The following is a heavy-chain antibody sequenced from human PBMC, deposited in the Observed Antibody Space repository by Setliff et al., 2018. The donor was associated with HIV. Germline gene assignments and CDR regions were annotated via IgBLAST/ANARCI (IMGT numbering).Heavy chain of an antibody. J-gene: IGHJ6*03. CDR1: GGSISSSSYY. CDR3: AGGGYSYGFLGVTYYFFMDG. CDR2: VSQSGST. D-gene: IGHD5-18*01. Sequence: SETLSLTCTVSGGSISSSSYYWGWIRQPPGKGLEWIGSVSQSGSTYYNPSLKSRITTSVDRSKNLFSLKLISVTAADTAIYYCAGGGYSYGFLGVTYYFFMDGWGKGTAVTVSS. V-gene: IGHV4-39*07.